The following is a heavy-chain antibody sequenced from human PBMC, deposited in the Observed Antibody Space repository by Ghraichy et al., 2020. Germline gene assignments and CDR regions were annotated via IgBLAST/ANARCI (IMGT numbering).Heavy chain of an antibody. CDR2: IKSKTDGGTT. J-gene: IGHJ4*02. CDR1: GFTFSNAW. CDR3: STDPPSGGIYWDY. V-gene: IGHV3-15*01. D-gene: IGHD1-1*01. Sequence: GGSLRLSCAASGFTFSNAWMSWVRQAPGKGLEWVGRIKSKTDGGTTDYAAPVKGRLTISRDDSKNTLYLQMNSLKTEDSAVYYCSTDPPSGGIYWDYWGQGTLVTVSS.